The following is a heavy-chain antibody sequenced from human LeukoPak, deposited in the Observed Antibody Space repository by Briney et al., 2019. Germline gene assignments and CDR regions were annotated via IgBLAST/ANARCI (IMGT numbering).Heavy chain of an antibody. CDR3: ASTPNSGWYYFDY. D-gene: IGHD6-19*01. J-gene: IGHJ4*02. CDR2: IYHSGGT. CDR1: GGSISSSNW. Sequence: SGTLSLTCAVSGGSISSSNWWSWVRQPPGKGLEWIGEIYHSGGTNYNPSLKSRVTISVDKSKNQFSLKLSSVTAADTAVYYCASTPNSGWYYFDYWGQGTLVTVSS. V-gene: IGHV4-4*02.